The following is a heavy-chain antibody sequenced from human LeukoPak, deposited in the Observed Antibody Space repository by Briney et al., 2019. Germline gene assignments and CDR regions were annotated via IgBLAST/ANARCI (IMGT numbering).Heavy chain of an antibody. CDR2: INPNSGGT. D-gene: IGHD1-26*01. CDR3: ARLSGSYYLNAFDI. V-gene: IGHV1-2*02. Sequence: ASVKVSCKASGYTFTGYYMHWVRQAPGQGLEWMGWINPNSGGTNYAQKFQGRVTMTRDTSISTSYMELSRLRSDVTAVYYCARLSGSYYLNAFDIWGQGTMVTVSS. CDR1: GYTFTGYY. J-gene: IGHJ3*02.